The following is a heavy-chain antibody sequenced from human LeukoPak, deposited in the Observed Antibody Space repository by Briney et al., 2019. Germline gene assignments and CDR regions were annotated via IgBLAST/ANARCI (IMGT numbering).Heavy chain of an antibody. J-gene: IGHJ6*02. CDR3: ARDKTRDDILTGPYYYYYGMDV. V-gene: IGHV3-23*01. CDR1: GFTFSSYT. CDR2: ISGSGGST. D-gene: IGHD3-9*01. Sequence: GGSLRLSCAASGFTFSSYTMSWVRQAPGKGLEWVSAISGSGGSTYYADSVKGRFTISRDNSKNTLYLQMNSLRAEDTAVYYCARDKTRDDILTGPYYYYYGMDVWGQGTTVTVSS.